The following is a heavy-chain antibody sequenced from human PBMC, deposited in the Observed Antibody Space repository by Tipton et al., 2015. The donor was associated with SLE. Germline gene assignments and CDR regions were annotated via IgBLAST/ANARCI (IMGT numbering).Heavy chain of an antibody. Sequence: QLVQSGGGLVQPGGSLRLSCAASGFTFSANNMNWVRQAPGKGLEWISGISTSSSTTYYTDSVKGRFTISRDNSKNTLYLLMNSLRAEDTAVYYCAKDSERVAVHWGQGTLVTVSS. CDR2: ISTSSSTT. CDR1: GFTFSANN. V-gene: IGHV3-48*01. CDR3: AKDSERVAVH. D-gene: IGHD3-3*01. J-gene: IGHJ4*02.